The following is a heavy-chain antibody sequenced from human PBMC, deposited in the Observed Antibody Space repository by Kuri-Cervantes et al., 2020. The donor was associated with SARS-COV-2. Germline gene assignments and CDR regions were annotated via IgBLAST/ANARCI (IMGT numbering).Heavy chain of an antibody. V-gene: IGHV7-4-1*02. CDR1: GYTFTSYG. J-gene: IGHJ4*02. CDR3: ASSVIKYGGNSPAIDY. D-gene: IGHD4-23*01. Sequence: ASVKVSCKASGYTFTSYGISWVRQAPGQGLEWMGWINTNTGNPTYAQGFTGRFVFSLDTSVNTAYLEISSLMAEDTAVYYCASSVIKYGGNSPAIDYWGQGTLVTGSS. CDR2: INTNTGNP.